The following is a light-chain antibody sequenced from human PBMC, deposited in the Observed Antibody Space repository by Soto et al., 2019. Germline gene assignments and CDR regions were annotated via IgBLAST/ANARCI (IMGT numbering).Light chain of an antibody. Sequence: EIVLTQSPGTLSLSPGERATLSCRASQSVSSSYLAWYQHKPGQAPRLRIYGASTRATGIPDRFSCSGSGTDLTLTISRLEPVYYSVYYCQQFGSPFSFGPGTKVDLK. CDR2: GAS. CDR3: QQFGSPFS. V-gene: IGKV3-20*01. J-gene: IGKJ3*01. CDR1: QSVSSSY.